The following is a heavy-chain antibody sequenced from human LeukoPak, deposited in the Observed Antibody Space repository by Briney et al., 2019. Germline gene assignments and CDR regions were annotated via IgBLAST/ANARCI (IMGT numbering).Heavy chain of an antibody. CDR1: GFTFSSYD. CDR2: IRYDGSNT. CDR3: ATFYGDYVDY. D-gene: IGHD4-17*01. J-gene: IGHJ4*02. V-gene: IGHV3-30*02. Sequence: GGSLRLSCAASGFTFSSYDMHWVRQAPGKGLEWVAVIRYDGSNTYYADSVKGRFTISRDNSRNTLYLQMNSLRAADTAAYYCATFYGDYVDYWGQGTLVTVSS.